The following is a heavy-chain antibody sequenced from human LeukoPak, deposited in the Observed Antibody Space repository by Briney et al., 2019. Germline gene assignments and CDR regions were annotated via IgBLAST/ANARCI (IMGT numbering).Heavy chain of an antibody. V-gene: IGHV3-30*18. CDR3: AKDPLRYCSSTSCYGIDY. CDR2: ISYDGSNK. D-gene: IGHD2-2*01. Sequence: PGGSLRLSCAASGFTFSSYGMHWVRQAPGKGLEWVAVISYDGSNKYYADSVKGRSTIFRDNSKNTLYLQMNSLRAEDTAVYYCAKDPLRYCSSTSCYGIDYWGQGTLVTVSS. J-gene: IGHJ4*02. CDR1: GFTFSSYG.